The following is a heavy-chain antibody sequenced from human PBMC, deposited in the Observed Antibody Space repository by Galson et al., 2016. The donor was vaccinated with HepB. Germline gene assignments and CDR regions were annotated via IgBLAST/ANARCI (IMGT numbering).Heavy chain of an antibody. CDR1: GFNIRHYW. J-gene: IGHJ3*02. CDR2: NNGDGSNT. D-gene: IGHD2-21*02. CDR3: ARFPYCGTDCYSGDPFDI. Sequence: SLRLSCAVSGFNIRHYWMNWVRQPPGKGLVWVSRNNGDGSNTNYADSVKGRFTISRDNAKNTLYLQMNSLRPEDTAVYYCARFPYCGTDCYSGDPFDIWGQGTVVTVSS. V-gene: IGHV3-74*01.